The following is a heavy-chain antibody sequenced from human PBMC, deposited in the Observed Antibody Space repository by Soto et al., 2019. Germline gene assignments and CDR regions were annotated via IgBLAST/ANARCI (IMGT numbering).Heavy chain of an antibody. J-gene: IGHJ6*02. CDR3: VRDLYGMDV. CDR2: IHKNGDST. V-gene: IGHV3-64D*08. Sequence: GGSLRLSCSASGLTFNDLSMHWVRQAPGRELEYISVIHKNGDSTYFADSVKGRFTTSRDNSKNIVYLQMSSLRADDTAVYYCVRDLYGMDVWGQGTTVTV. CDR1: GLTFNDLS.